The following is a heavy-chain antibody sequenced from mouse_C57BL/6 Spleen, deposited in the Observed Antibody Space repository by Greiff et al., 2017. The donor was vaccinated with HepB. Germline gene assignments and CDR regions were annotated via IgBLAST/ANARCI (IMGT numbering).Heavy chain of an antibody. CDR3: ARGGIYYDYEGPMDY. CDR1: GFTFSDYY. D-gene: IGHD2-4*01. V-gene: IGHV5-16*01. J-gene: IGHJ4*01. Sequence: EVKLVESEGGLVQPGSSMKLSCTASGFTFSDYYMAWVRQVPEKGLEWVANINYDGSSTYYLDSLKSRFIISRDNAKNILYLQMSSLKSEDTATYYCARGGIYYDYEGPMDYWGQGTSVTVSS. CDR2: INYDGSST.